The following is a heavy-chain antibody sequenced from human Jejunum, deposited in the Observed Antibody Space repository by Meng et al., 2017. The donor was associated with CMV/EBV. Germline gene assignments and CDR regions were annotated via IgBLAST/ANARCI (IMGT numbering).Heavy chain of an antibody. CDR3: ARELGYCSGGNCYGGTFDY. CDR1: GGSVSGHY. CDR2: MNPSGVT. D-gene: IGHD2-15*01. Sequence: QGQQQQWGAGLLRPSETLSRTCAVYGGSVSGHYWSWIRQTPGKGLEWIGEMNPSGVTIYNPSLKGRVTISVDTSKNQFSLKLTSVTAADTALYYCARELGYCSGGNCYGGTFDYWGQGTLVTVSS. J-gene: IGHJ4*02. V-gene: IGHV4-34*02.